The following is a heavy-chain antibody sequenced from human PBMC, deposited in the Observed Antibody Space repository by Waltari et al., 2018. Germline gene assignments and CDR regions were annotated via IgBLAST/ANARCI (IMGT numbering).Heavy chain of an antibody. Sequence: EVQLLESGGGLFQPGGSLRLSCAASGFNFPRYAMNWVRQAPGKGLEWVSTINWGPSDTQYADSVEGRVTISRDNSKNTLYLQVNDLRVEDTAMYYCAVRLGEHFDFWGQGTLVTVSS. CDR3: AVRLGEHFDF. V-gene: IGHV3-23*05. J-gene: IGHJ4*02. CDR1: GFNFPRYA. CDR2: INWGPSDT. D-gene: IGHD3-10*01.